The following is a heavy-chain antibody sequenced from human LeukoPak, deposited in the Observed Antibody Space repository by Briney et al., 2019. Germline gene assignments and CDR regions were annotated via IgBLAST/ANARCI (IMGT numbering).Heavy chain of an antibody. CDR2: INPSGGST. Sequence: ASVKVSCKASGYTFTGYYMHWVRQGPGLGLEWMGIINPSGGSTTYALKFQGRVTMASDTSTSTVYMELSSLRSEDTAVYYCARDYSGSYNVWGQGTTVTVSS. CDR3: ARDYSGSYNV. V-gene: IGHV1-46*01. J-gene: IGHJ6*02. D-gene: IGHD1-26*01. CDR1: GYTFTGYY.